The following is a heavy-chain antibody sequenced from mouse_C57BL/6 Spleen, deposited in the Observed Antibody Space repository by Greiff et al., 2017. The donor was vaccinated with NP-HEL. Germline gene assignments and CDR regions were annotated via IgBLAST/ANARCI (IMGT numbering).Heavy chain of an antibody. Sequence: VQLQQSGAELVKPGASVKISCKASGYAFSSYWMNWVKQRPGKGLEWIGQIYPGDGDTNYNGKFKGKATLTADKSSSTAYMQLSSLTSEDSAVYFCARSYSNYAMDYWGQGTSVTVSS. V-gene: IGHV1-80*01. CDR3: ARSYSNYAMDY. CDR1: GYAFSSYW. CDR2: IYPGDGDT. J-gene: IGHJ4*01. D-gene: IGHD2-5*01.